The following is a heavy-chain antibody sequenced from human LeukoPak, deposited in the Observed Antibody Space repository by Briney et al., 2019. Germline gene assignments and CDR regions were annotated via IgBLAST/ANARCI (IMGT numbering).Heavy chain of an antibody. CDR1: GGSISSSDYY. CDR3: ARREGRQWFHFDS. J-gene: IGHJ4*02. CDR2: LDYYGNT. D-gene: IGHD2-8*01. V-gene: IGHV4-39*01. Sequence: SETLSLTCTVSGGSISSSDYYWGWIRQPPGKGLEWIGSLDYYGNTYYNPSLTSRITISVDTSKNQFSLELSSVTAADTAVYYCARREGRQWFHFDSWGQGTLVTVSS.